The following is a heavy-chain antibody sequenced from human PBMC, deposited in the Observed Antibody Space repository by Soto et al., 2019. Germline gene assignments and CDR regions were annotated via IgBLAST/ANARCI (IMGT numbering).Heavy chain of an antibody. CDR1: GFSFSSYW. CDR3: AKSPMVRTFHYGMEV. CDR2: INEEGTER. Sequence: EVQLVESGGGLVQPGGSLRVSCAASGFSFSSYWMSWVRHGPGKGLEWVADINEEGTERYYADSVKGRFTISRDNGENSVYLQMNNLRDDDTAVYSCAKSPMVRTFHYGMEVWGQGTTVTVSS. V-gene: IGHV3-7*05. D-gene: IGHD2-8*01. J-gene: IGHJ6*02.